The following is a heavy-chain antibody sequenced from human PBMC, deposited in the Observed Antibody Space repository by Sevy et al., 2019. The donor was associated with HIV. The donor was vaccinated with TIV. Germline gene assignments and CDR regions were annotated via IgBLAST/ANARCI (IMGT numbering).Heavy chain of an antibody. V-gene: IGHV1-18*01. CDR2: ISGFNGNK. Sequence: ASVKVSCKTSGYAFSNYGIVWVRQAPGQGLEWLGWISGFNGNKHYAEKVQDRVSMTIDTATDTFYMDLRSLTSDDTGVYYCARERGKYGDSGFDYWGQGTLVTVSS. D-gene: IGHD2-21*02. J-gene: IGHJ4*02. CDR3: ARERGKYGDSGFDY. CDR1: GYAFSNYG.